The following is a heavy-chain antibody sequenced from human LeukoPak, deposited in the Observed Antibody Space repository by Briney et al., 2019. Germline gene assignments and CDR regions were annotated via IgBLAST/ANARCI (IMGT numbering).Heavy chain of an antibody. V-gene: IGHV1-18*01. CDR2: ISAYNGNT. CDR3: ARDLLPGRGWYLSPLDY. J-gene: IGHJ4*02. CDR1: GYTFTSYG. Sequence: ASVKVSCKASGYTFTSYGISWVRQAPGQGLEWMGWISAYNGNTNYAQKLQGRVTMTTDTSTSTAYMELRSLRSDDTAVYYCARDLLPGRGWYLSPLDYWGQGTMVTVSS. D-gene: IGHD6-19*01.